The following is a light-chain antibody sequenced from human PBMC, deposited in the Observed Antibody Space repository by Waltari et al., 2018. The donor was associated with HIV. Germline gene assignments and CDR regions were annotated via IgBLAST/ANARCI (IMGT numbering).Light chain of an antibody. CDR1: NSNVENNY. CDR2: ENE. J-gene: IGLJ1*01. Sequence: QSILTQPPSVSAAPGQKVSFSCSGGNSNVENNYVSWYQQVPGKAPRLLIYENEKRPSGIPDRFSASKAGMSATLDITGLQIVDEADYYCGTWDSSLNLYVFGPGTTVAVL. CDR3: GTWDSSLNLYV. V-gene: IGLV1-51*01.